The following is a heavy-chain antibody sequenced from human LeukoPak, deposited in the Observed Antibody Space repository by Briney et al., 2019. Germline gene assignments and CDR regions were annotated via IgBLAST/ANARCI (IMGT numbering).Heavy chain of an antibody. CDR1: GFTFSSYA. V-gene: IGHV4-34*08. J-gene: IGHJ4*02. Sequence: PGGSLRLSCAASGFTFSSYAMSWVRQPPGKGLEWIGEINHSGSTNYNPSLKSRVTISVDTSKNQFSLKLSSVTAADTAVYYCAIRGEYGDFDYWGQGSLVTVSS. CDR3: AIRGEYGDFDY. D-gene: IGHD4-17*01. CDR2: INHSGST.